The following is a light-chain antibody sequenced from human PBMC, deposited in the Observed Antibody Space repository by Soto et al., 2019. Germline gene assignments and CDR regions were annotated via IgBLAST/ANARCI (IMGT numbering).Light chain of an antibody. CDR1: QSLLNSNGYKY. CDR3: QPYNNWTLT. J-gene: IGKJ4*01. Sequence: DIVRTRSPLSLPVTPGQPASISCRSSQSLLNSNGYKYLDWYLQKPGQSPQLXXYLGSSRATGVPARFSGSRSGPEFTLTINSLKHEDFAIYDGQPYNNWTLTFGGGTKVDIK. V-gene: IGKV2-28*01. CDR2: LGS.